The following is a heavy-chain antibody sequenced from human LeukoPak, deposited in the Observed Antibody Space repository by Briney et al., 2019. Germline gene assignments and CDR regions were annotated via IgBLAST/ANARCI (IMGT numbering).Heavy chain of an antibody. D-gene: IGHD3-22*01. Sequence: GGSLRLSCAASGFTVSRDYMSWVRQAPGKGLEWVSVIYSGGATYYADSVKGRFTISRDNSKNTLYLQMNSLRAEDTAVYYCAKCEGSSGYPFDYWGQGTLVTVSS. CDR3: AKCEGSSGYPFDY. CDR2: IYSGGAT. V-gene: IGHV3-53*01. CDR1: GFTVSRDY. J-gene: IGHJ4*02.